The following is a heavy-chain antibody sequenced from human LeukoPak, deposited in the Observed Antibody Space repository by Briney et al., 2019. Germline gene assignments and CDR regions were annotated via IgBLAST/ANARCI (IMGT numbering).Heavy chain of an antibody. D-gene: IGHD5-18*01. CDR1: EFTFSSYS. Sequence: GGSLRLSCAASEFTFSSYSMNWVRQAPGKGLEWVSSISSSSSYIYYADSVKGRFTISRDNAKNSLYLQMNSLRAEDTAVYYCAREDTAMVWEISDAFDIWGQGTMVTVSS. CDR3: AREDTAMVWEISDAFDI. CDR2: ISSSSSYI. V-gene: IGHV3-21*01. J-gene: IGHJ3*02.